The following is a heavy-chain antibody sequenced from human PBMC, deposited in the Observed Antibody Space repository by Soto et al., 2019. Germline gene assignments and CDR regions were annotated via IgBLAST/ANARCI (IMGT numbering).Heavy chain of an antibody. CDR2: IYWDDDK. J-gene: IGHJ4*02. CDR1: GFSLTTSGVG. CDR3: AHRVLRTVFGLVTTTAIYFDF. V-gene: IGHV2-5*02. D-gene: IGHD3-3*01. Sequence: QITLNESGPTLVRPTETLTLTCRFSGFSLTTSGVGVGWIRQSPGKAPEWLALIYWDDDKRYSASLKSRLTITKDNSKNQVVLTVSDLDPTDTATYYCAHRVLRTVFGLVTTTAIYFDFWGQGTPVAVSS.